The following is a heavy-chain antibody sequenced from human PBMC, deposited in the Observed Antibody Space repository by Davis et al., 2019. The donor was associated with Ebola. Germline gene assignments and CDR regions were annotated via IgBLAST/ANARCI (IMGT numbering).Heavy chain of an antibody. Sequence: ASVKVSCKASGYTFTNYYMHWVRQAPGQGLEWMGMINPNDGRTIYAQKFQGRVTVTRDTSTTKVYMDLSSLRSEDTALYYCATPGGQDSGYDVFDIWGQGTMVTVSS. D-gene: IGHD5-12*01. CDR1: GYTFTNYY. CDR2: INPNDGRT. J-gene: IGHJ3*02. V-gene: IGHV1-46*03. CDR3: ATPGGQDSGYDVFDI.